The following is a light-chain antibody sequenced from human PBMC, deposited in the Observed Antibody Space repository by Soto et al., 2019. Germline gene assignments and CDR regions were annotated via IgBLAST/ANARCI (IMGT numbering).Light chain of an antibody. CDR2: GAS. V-gene: IGKV3-20*01. CDR1: KSLSSSY. Sequence: IVLTQSPGTLSLSPGERATLSCRASKSLSSSYLAWYQQKPGQTPRLLIYGASTRATGIPDRFSASGSGTDFTLTISRLEPEDFAVYSWQQFAGAPRTFGQGTKLEIK. J-gene: IGKJ2*01. CDR3: QQFAGAPRT.